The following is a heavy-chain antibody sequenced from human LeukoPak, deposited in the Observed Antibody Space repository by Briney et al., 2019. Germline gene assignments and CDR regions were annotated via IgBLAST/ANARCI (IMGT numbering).Heavy chain of an antibody. CDR3: ARDFDQGGADYYFAY. CDR1: GFTFNRYA. J-gene: IGHJ4*02. D-gene: IGHD3-9*01. CDR2: ISSDGNDH. Sequence: GGSLRLSCAASGFTFNRYAIHWVRQAPGKGLEWVTVISSDGNDHHYADSVKGRFTISRDNYKNTVFLQMNSLRIDDTAVYYCARDFDQGGADYYFAYWGQGTLVTVSS. V-gene: IGHV3-30-3*01.